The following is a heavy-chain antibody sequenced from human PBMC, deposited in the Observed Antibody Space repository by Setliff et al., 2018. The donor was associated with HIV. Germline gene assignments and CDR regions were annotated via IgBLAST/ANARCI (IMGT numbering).Heavy chain of an antibody. CDR3: AKEGVAGSTRFDY. Sequence: GGSLRLSCAASGFTFWSHSMLWVRQAPGKGLQWVAYISRGGDSIFYEDSVKGRFTISRDNARNSLYLQMNSLTVEDTGVYYCAKEGVAGSTRFDYWGQGALVTVSS. D-gene: IGHD1-26*01. CDR1: GFTFWSHS. J-gene: IGHJ4*02. CDR2: ISRGGDSI. V-gene: IGHV3-48*01.